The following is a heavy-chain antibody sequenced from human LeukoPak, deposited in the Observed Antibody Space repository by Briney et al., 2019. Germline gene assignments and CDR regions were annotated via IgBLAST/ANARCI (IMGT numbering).Heavy chain of an antibody. J-gene: IGHJ4*02. CDR1: GGSFSDYN. V-gene: IGHV4-34*01. CDR3: ARGLDLEGLDY. Sequence: KTSETLSLTCAVYGGSFSDYNWSWLRQSPEKGLEWIGEINDSGRTHYNPSLKSRVTISVDTAKYQLSLSLSSLTAADTAVYYCARGLDLEGLDYWGQGTLVTVSS. CDR2: INDSGRT. D-gene: IGHD1-1*01.